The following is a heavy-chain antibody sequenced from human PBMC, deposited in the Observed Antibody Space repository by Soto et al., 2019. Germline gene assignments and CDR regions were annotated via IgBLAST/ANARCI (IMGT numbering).Heavy chain of an antibody. J-gene: IGHJ5*02. V-gene: IGHV1-2*04. D-gene: IGHD3-3*01. CDR3: ARGGGHLLWRQGNWFDP. CDR1: GYTFTGYY. CDR2: INPNSGGT. Sequence: QVQLVQSGAEVKKPGASVKVSYKASGYTFTGYYMHWVRQAPGQGLEWMGWINPNSGGTNYAQKFQGWVTMTRDPAISTAYMELSRLRSDETAVYYCARGGGHLLWRQGNWFDPWGQGTLVTVSS.